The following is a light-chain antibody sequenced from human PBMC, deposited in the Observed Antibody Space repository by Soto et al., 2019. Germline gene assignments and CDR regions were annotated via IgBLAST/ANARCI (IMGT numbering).Light chain of an antibody. CDR3: SSFTNINTRACV. V-gene: IGLV2-14*01. CDR1: YSDVGGYNY. J-gene: IGLJ1*01. CDR2: EVS. Sequence: QSALTQPASVSGSPGQSITFSCTGSYSDVGGYNYVSWYQHHPGKAPKLMIYEVSNRPSGVSNRFSGSKSGNTASLTISGLQAEDEADYYCSSFTNINTRACVFGTGTKLTVL.